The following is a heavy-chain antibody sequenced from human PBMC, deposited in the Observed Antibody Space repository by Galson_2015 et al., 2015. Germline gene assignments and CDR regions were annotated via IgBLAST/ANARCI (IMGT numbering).Heavy chain of an antibody. V-gene: IGHV1-3*01. CDR3: ARGFYGSGVVVIRVPFDY. J-gene: IGHJ4*02. D-gene: IGHD3-22*01. Sequence: VRQAPGQRLEWMGWINAGNGNTKYSQKFQGRVTITRDTSASTAYMELSSLRSEDTAVYYCARGFYGSGVVVIRVPFDYWGQGTLVTVPS. CDR2: INAGNGNT.